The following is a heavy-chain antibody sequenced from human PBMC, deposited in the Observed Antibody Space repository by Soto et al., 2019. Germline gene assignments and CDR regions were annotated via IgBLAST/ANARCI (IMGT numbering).Heavy chain of an antibody. CDR2: ISYDGSNK. Sequence: QVQLVESGGGVVQPGRSLRLSCAASGFTFSSYAMHWVRQAPGKGLEWVAVISYDGSNKYYADSVKGRFTISRDNSKHTLYLQMDSLRAEDTAVYYCARDPNKISLDIWGQGTMVIFSS. CDR3: ARDPNKISLDI. CDR1: GFTFSSYA. V-gene: IGHV3-30-3*01. J-gene: IGHJ3*02.